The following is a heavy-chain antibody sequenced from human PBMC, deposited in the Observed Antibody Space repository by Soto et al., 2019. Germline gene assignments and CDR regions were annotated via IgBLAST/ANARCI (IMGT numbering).Heavy chain of an antibody. CDR2: ISGGSGDST. J-gene: IGHJ4*02. CDR3: AKNQPSWATRAAFDY. D-gene: IGHD2-2*01. CDR1: GFTFSSYE. Sequence: GGSLRLSCAASGFTFSSYEMNWVRQAPGKGLEWVSGISGGSGDSTFYADSVKGRFTISRDNSKNTLHLQMNSLRTEDTAVYYCAKNQPSWATRAAFDYWGQGTLVTVSS. V-gene: IGHV3-23*01.